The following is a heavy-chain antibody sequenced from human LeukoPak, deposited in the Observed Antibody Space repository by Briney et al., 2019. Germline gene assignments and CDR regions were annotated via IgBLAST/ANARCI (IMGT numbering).Heavy chain of an antibody. D-gene: IGHD3-22*01. CDR3: ARVATYYDSSGYNSGYFDY. CDR1: GFTFSSYW. CDR2: INTDGSST. J-gene: IGHJ4*02. V-gene: IGHV3-74*01. Sequence: PGGSLRLSCAASGFTFSSYWMHWVRQAPGKGLVWVSRINTDGSSTTYADSVKGRFTISGDNAKNTLYLQMNSLRAEDTAVYYCARVATYYDSSGYNSGYFDYWGQGTLVTVSS.